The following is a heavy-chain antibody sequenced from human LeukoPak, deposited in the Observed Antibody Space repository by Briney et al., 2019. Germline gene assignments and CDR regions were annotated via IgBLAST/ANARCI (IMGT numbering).Heavy chain of an antibody. CDR2: ISAYNGNT. V-gene: IGHV1-18*01. Sequence: ASVKVSCKASGGTFSSYAISWVRQAPGQGLEWMGWISAYNGNTNYAQKLQGRVTMTTDTSTSTAYMELRSLRSDDTAVYYCARVSSPYYDFWSGYYGYFDYWGQGTLVTVSS. CDR3: ARVSSPYYDFWSGYYGYFDY. J-gene: IGHJ4*02. CDR1: GGTFSSYA. D-gene: IGHD3-3*01.